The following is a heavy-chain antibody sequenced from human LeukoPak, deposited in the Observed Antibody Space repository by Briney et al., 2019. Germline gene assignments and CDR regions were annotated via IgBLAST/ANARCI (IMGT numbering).Heavy chain of an antibody. CDR2: MNQDGSEI. CDR1: GFTFSSYS. V-gene: IGHV3-7*01. D-gene: IGHD5-24*01. Sequence: GGSLRLSCAASGFTFSSYSMNWVRQAPGKGLEWVASMNQDGSEIYYVGSVRGRFTISRDNPKSSLYLQMNSLRAEDTAVYYCARDRGYNSFDYWGQGTLVTVSS. CDR3: ARDRGYNSFDY. J-gene: IGHJ4*02.